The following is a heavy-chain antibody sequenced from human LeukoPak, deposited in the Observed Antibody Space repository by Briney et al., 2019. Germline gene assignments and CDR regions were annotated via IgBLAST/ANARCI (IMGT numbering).Heavy chain of an antibody. J-gene: IGHJ6*03. CDR3: AREVPAYYMDV. Sequence: GGSLRLSCAASGFTVSSNYMSWVRQAPGKGLEWDSVIYSGGSTYYADSVKGRFTISRDNSKNTLYLQMNSLRAEDTAVYYCAREVPAYYMDVWGKGTTVTVSS. V-gene: IGHV3-66*02. CDR2: IYSGGST. CDR1: GFTVSSNY.